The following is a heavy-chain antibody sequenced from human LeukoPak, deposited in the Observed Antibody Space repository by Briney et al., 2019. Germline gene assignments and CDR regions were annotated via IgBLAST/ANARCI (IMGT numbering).Heavy chain of an antibody. CDR3: ARGRYYYDSSGYWDWFDP. J-gene: IGHJ5*02. CDR1: GGSISSGGYY. CDR2: IYYSGST. Sequence: SETLSLTCTVSGGSISSGGYYWSWIRQHPGKGLEWIGYIYYSGSTYYNPSLKSRVTISVDTSKNQFSLKLSSVTAADTAVYYCARGRYYYDSSGYWDWFDPWGQGTLVTVSS. V-gene: IGHV4-31*03. D-gene: IGHD3-22*01.